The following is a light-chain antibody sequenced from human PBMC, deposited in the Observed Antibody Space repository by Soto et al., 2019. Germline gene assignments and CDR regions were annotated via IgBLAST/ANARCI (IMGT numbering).Light chain of an antibody. J-gene: IGKJ4*01. CDR1: QSVSSY. Sequence: EIVLTQSPATLSLSPGERATLSCRASQSVSSYLAWYQQKPGQAPRLLIYDASNRATGIPARFSGSGSGTDFALPISRLLPEDFAVYYCQQRSNWPPWLTFGGGTKVEIK. CDR3: QQRSNWPPWLT. V-gene: IGKV3-11*01. CDR2: DAS.